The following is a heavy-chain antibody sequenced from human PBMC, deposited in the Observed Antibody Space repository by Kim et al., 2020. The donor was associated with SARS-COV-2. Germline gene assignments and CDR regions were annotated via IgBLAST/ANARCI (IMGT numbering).Heavy chain of an antibody. J-gene: IGHJ4*02. D-gene: IGHD2-2*01. Sequence: SETLSLTCTVSGGSISTYYWSWIRQPPGKGLEWIGYIHYSGITMYSPSLKSRVTISVDTSKNQFSLKLSSVTAADTAVYYCARHDGTRYCTSTSCYAGVDYWGQGTLATVSS. CDR3: ARHDGTRYCTSTSCYAGVDY. V-gene: IGHV4-59*08. CDR2: IHYSGIT. CDR1: GGSISTYY.